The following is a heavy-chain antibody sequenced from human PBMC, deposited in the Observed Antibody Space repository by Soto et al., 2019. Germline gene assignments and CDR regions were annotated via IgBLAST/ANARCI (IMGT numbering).Heavy chain of an antibody. V-gene: IGHV3-23*01. J-gene: IGHJ4*02. Sequence: GESLKISCTASGFTFSSYAMTWVRQAPGKGLEWVSSLSAGGGNTYYADSVKGRFTISRDNSKDTLYLQMHSLRAEDTALYYCAYGSGSYYLDYFDCWGQGTLVTVSS. CDR1: GFTFSSYA. CDR2: LSAGGGNT. CDR3: AYGSGSYYLDYFDC. D-gene: IGHD3-10*01.